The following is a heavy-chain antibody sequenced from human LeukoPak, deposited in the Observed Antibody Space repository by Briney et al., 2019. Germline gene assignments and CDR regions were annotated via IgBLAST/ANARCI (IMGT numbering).Heavy chain of an antibody. J-gene: IGHJ5*02. D-gene: IGHD6-19*01. CDR1: GFTFAGYA. V-gene: IGHV3-23*01. Sequence: GGSLRLSCAASGFTFAGYAMSWVRQAPGKGLEWVSTLSGSGGSTYYADSVKGRFTISRDNSKNTLYVQMNSLRAEDTAVYYCARDRDSSGWYWFDPWGQGTLVTVSS. CDR3: ARDRDSSGWYWFDP. CDR2: LSGSGGST.